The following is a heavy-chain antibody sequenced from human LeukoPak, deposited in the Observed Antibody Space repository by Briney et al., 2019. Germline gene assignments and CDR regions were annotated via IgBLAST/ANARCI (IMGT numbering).Heavy chain of an antibody. CDR3: GRDIRSDGSPADY. V-gene: IGHV1-18*01. CDR1: GYPFVDFG. Sequence: ASVKVSCKTSGYPFVDFGITWVRQAPGQGLEWMGWISAFSGDTNYAQKLQGRVTMTRDTSTSTVYMELRGLRSDDTAVYYCGRDIRSDGSPADYWGQGTLVTVSS. D-gene: IGHD2-15*01. CDR2: ISAFSGDT. J-gene: IGHJ4*02.